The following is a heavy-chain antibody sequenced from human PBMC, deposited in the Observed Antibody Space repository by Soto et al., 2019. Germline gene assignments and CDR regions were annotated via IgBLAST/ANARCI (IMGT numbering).Heavy chain of an antibody. CDR3: ARSVPGATRHYFYYMDV. V-gene: IGHV4-34*01. Sequence: QVQLQQWGAGLLKSSETLSLTCAVYGESFSGHFWGWVRQPPGRGPEWSGEITPGEAANYAPSLRGRVTISTDPSKNQFSPKLNSVTAADTAVYFWARSVPGATRHYFYYMDVWGKGTTVAVSS. CDR2: ITPGEAA. D-gene: IGHD2-2*01. J-gene: IGHJ6*03. CDR1: GESFSGHF.